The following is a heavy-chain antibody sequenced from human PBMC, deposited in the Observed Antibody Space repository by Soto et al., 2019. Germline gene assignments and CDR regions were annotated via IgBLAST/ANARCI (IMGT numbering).Heavy chain of an antibody. CDR3: ARQDYYDSTGYMNY. Sequence: SETLSLTCAVSGGSISTTNWWTWVRQPPGKGLEWIGEIYHRGATNSNPSLESRVTMSIDKSKNQFSLKLSSLTAADTAFYYCARQDYYDSTGYMNYWGQGALVTVSS. D-gene: IGHD3-22*01. CDR2: IYHRGAT. V-gene: IGHV4-4*02. CDR1: GGSISTTNW. J-gene: IGHJ4*02.